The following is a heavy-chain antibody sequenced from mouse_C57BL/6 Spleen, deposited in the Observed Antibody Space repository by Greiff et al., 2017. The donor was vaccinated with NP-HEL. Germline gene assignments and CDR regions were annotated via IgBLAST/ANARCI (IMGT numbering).Heavy chain of an antibody. J-gene: IGHJ1*03. CDR1: GFSLTSYG. V-gene: IGHV2-2*01. Sequence: QVQLKQSGPGLVQPSQSLSITCTVSGFSLTSYGVHWVRQSPGKGLEWLGVIWSGGSTDYNAAFISRLSISKDNSKSQVFFKMNSLQADDTAIYYCARKGDYYGQVWYFDVWGTGTTVTVSS. CDR2: IWSGGST. CDR3: ARKGDYYGQVWYFDV. D-gene: IGHD1-1*01.